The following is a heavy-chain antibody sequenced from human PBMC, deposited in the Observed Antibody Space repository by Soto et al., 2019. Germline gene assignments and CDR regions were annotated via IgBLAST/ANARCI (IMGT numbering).Heavy chain of an antibody. CDR3: ATARFLEWLSLDY. V-gene: IGHV4-34*01. Sequence: PSETLSLTCAVYGGSFSGYYWSWIRQPPGKGLEWIGEINHSGSTNYNPSLKSRVTISVDTSTDTAYMELSSLRSEDTAVYYCATARFLEWLSLDYWGQGTLVTVSS. D-gene: IGHD3-3*01. CDR1: GGSFSGYY. CDR2: INHSGST. J-gene: IGHJ4*02.